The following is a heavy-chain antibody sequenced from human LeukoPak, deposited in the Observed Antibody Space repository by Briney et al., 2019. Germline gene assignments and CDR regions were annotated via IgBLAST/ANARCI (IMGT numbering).Heavy chain of an antibody. CDR1: GYTFTGYY. J-gene: IGHJ3*02. D-gene: IGHD3-10*01. CDR2: INPNSGGT. V-gene: IGHV1-2*02. Sequence: EASVKVSCKASGYTFTGYYMHWVRQAPGQGLEWMGWINPNSGGTNYAQKFQGRVTMTRDTSISTAYMELGRLRSDDTAVYYCARAYYYGSGSNAFDIWGQGTMVTVSS. CDR3: ARAYYYGSGSNAFDI.